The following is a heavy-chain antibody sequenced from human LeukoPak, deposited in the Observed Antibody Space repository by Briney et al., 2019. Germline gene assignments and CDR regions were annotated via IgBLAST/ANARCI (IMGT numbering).Heavy chain of an antibody. CDR1: GGSTSSYY. D-gene: IGHD1-26*01. CDR2: IYYSGST. J-gene: IGHJ4*02. V-gene: IGHV4-59*08. Sequence: PSETLSLTCTVSGGSTSSYYWSWIRQPPGKGLEWIGYIYYSGSTNYNPSLKSRVTISVDTSKNQFSLKLSSVTAADTAVYYCARLVGAYYFDYWGQGTLVTVSS. CDR3: ARLVGAYYFDY.